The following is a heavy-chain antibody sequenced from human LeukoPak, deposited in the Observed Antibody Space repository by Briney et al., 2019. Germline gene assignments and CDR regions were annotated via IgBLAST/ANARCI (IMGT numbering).Heavy chain of an antibody. V-gene: IGHV4-4*02. CDR1: GFTFSVAA. CDR3: AREGGFYRPLDY. J-gene: IGHJ4*02. D-gene: IGHD3-3*01. Sequence: GSLRLSCAASGFTFSVAAMTWVRQPPGKGLEWIGEVHLDGRTNYNPSLKSRLTMSVDLSENHVSLKLTSVTAADTAVYYCAREGGFYRPLDYSGQGTLVTVSS. CDR2: VHLDGRT.